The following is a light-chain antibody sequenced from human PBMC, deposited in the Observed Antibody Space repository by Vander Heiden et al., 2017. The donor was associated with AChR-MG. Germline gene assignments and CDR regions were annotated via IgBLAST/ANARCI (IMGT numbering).Light chain of an antibody. CDR3: MQGILLPIT. CDR1: QSLLHSDRKTS. CDR2: EVS. V-gene: IGKV2-29*02. Sequence: DIVMTQTPLSLSVTPGQPASISCKASQSLLHSDRKTSLYWYLQKPGQAPQLLIYEVSSRVSGVPDRFSGSGSGTDFTLKISRVEAEDVGIYYCMQGILLPITFGQGTRLEIK. J-gene: IGKJ5*01.